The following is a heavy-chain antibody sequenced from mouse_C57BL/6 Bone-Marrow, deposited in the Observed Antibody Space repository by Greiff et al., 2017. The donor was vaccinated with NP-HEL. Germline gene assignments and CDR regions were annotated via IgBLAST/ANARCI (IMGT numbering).Heavy chain of an antibody. CDR2: IDPSDSYT. CDR1: GYTFTSYW. J-gene: IGHJ3*01. Sequence: QVQLQQPGAELVKPGASVKLSCKASGYTFTSYWMQWVKQRPGQGLEWIGEIDPSDSYTNYNQKFKGKATLTVDTSSSTAYMQLSSLTSADSAVYCCEGLITAAVEGFAYWGQGTLVTVSA. V-gene: IGHV1-50*01. D-gene: IGHD1-1*01. CDR3: EGLITAAVEGFAY.